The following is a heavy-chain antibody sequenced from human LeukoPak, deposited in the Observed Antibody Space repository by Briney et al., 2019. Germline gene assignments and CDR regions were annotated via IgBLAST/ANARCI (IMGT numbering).Heavy chain of an antibody. Sequence: GGSLRLSCAASGFTFSSYATSWVRQAPGKGLEWVSAISGGGGSTYYADSVKGRFTISRDNSKNTLYLQMNSLRAEDTAVYYCAKDLKAGYDSSYWGQGTLITVSS. CDR3: AKDLKAGYDSSY. CDR2: ISGGGGST. D-gene: IGHD3-22*01. J-gene: IGHJ4*02. CDR1: GFTFSSYA. V-gene: IGHV3-23*01.